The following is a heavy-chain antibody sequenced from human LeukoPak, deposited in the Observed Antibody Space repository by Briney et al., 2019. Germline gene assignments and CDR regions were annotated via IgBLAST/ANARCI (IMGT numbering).Heavy chain of an antibody. J-gene: IGHJ4*02. CDR1: GESFSHYY. V-gene: IGHV4-34*01. CDR2: INYSGNF. Sequence: SETLSLTCDVNGESFSHYYWSWIRQAPGKGLEWLGEINYSGNFNYNPSLKSRVTISVDTSKNQFSLKLSSVTAADTAVYYCARVGYDGNSFDYWGQGTLVTVSS. D-gene: IGHD4-23*01. CDR3: ARVGYDGNSFDY.